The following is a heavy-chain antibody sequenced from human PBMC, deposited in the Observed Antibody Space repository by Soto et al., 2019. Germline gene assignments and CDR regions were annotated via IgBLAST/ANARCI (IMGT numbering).Heavy chain of an antibody. V-gene: IGHV1-69*06. D-gene: IGHD3-10*01. CDR2: IIPIFGTA. J-gene: IGHJ6*02. CDR3: ARSIPITMVRGVLGYGMDV. CDR1: GGTFSSYA. Sequence: QVQLVQSGAEVKKPGSSVKVSXKASGGTFSSYAISXVRQAPGQGLEWMGGIIPIFGTANYAQKFQGRVTITADKSTSTAYMELSSLRSEDTAVYYCARSIPITMVRGVLGYGMDVWGQGTTVTVSS.